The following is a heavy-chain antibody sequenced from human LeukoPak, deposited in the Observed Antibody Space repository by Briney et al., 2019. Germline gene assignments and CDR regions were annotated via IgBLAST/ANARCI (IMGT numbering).Heavy chain of an antibody. CDR1: GYTFTDYY. CDR3: AREGPICSSTSCHTNSFDY. CDR2: INPNSGGT. V-gene: IGHV1-2*02. J-gene: IGHJ4*02. D-gene: IGHD2-2*01. Sequence: ASVKVSCKASGYTFTDYYMHWVRQAPGQGLEWMGWINPNSGGTNYAQKFQGRVTMTRDTSISTAYMELSRLRSDDTAVYYCAREGPICSSTSCHTNSFDYWGQGTLVTVSS.